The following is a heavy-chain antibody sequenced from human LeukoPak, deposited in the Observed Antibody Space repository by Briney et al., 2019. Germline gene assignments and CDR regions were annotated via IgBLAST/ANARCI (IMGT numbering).Heavy chain of an antibody. Sequence: GGSLRLSCAASGFTFADYGMSWVRQAPGKGLEWVCGINWNGNTRFYADSMKGRFTISRDNAKNSLYLQMNTLGAEDTAFYRCARVSDRGGYNYDAFDIWGQGTMVTVSS. CDR1: GFTFADYG. D-gene: IGHD5-24*01. J-gene: IGHJ3*02. V-gene: IGHV3-20*01. CDR2: INWNGNTR. CDR3: ARVSDRGGYNYDAFDI.